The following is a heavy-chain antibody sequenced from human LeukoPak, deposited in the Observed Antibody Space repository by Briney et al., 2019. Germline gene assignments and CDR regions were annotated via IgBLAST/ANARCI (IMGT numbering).Heavy chain of an antibody. Sequence: GGSLRLSCAASGFTVRTHSMSWVRQAPGKGLEWVSVIYSGGSTHYADSVNGRFTISRDSSKNTLFLQMNSLRAEDTALYYCASAREYCGGAECYEYFQHWGQGTLVTVSS. CDR1: GFTVRTHS. V-gene: IGHV3-53*01. CDR3: ASAREYCGGAECYEYFQH. CDR2: IYSGGST. J-gene: IGHJ1*01. D-gene: IGHD2-21*01.